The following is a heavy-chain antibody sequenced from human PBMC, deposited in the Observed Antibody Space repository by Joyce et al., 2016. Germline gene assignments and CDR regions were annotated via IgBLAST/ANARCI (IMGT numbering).Heavy chain of an antibody. CDR1: GFTFDLYA. CDR2: ITWNSDDI. CDR3: AKVRGGFWVGTDV. J-gene: IGHJ6*02. V-gene: IGHV3-9*01. D-gene: IGHD2-2*03. Sequence: EVQLVESGGGWVQPGRSLRLSCAASGFTFDLYAMHWVRQAPGKGLQWVSGITWNSDDIVYAYNVKGRFTISSDNAKDSLYLQMNNLRAEDTALCYCAKVRGGFWVGTDVWGQGTTVTVSS.